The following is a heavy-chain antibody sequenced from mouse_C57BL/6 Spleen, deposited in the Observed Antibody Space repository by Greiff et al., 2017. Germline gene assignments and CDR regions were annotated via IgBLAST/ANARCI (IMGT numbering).Heavy chain of an antibody. V-gene: IGHV1-19*01. CDR1: GYTFTDYY. Sequence: EVQLQQSGPVLVKPGASVKMSCKASGYTFTDYYMNWVKQSHGKSLEWIGVINPYNGGTSYNQKFKGKATLTVDKSSSTAYMELNSLTSEDSAVYYCARRVLRGTWYFDYWGQGTTLTVSS. CDR2: INPYNGGT. D-gene: IGHD1-1*01. J-gene: IGHJ2*01. CDR3: ARRVLRGTWYFDY.